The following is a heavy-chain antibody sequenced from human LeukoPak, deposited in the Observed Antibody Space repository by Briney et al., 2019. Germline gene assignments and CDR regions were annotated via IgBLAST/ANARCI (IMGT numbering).Heavy chain of an antibody. D-gene: IGHD4-17*01. V-gene: IGHV1-58*01. CDR2: IVVGSGNT. Sequence: TSVKVSCKASGFTXTSSAVQWARQARGQRLEWIGWIVVGSGNTNYAQKFQERVTITRDMSTSTAYMELSSLRSEDTAVYYCAADPYDYGDYVLGYWGQGTLVTVSS. CDR3: AADPYDYGDYVLGY. CDR1: GFTXTSSA. J-gene: IGHJ4*02.